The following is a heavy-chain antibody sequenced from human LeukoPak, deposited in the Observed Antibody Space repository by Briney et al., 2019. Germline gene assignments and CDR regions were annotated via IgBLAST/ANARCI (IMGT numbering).Heavy chain of an antibody. CDR1: RFSFSDYD. V-gene: IGHV3-48*01. CDR3: AREVRRGSDYFDY. Sequence: GGSLSLSCAASRFSFSDYDMNWVRLAPGKGLEWVAWISTTSATIYYADSVKGRFTISRDNAKNSLYLQMNSLSGEDTAVYYCAREVRRGSDYFDYWGQGTLVTVSS. CDR2: ISTTSATI. D-gene: IGHD6-19*01. J-gene: IGHJ4*02.